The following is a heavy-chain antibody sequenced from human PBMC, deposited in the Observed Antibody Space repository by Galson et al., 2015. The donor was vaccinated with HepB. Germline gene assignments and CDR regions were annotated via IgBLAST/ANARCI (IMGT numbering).Heavy chain of an antibody. CDR3: ARASHWAFDY. D-gene: IGHD7-27*01. J-gene: IGHJ4*02. CDR1: GFTFSDHY. V-gene: IGHV3-72*01. Sequence: SLRLSCAASGFTFSDHYMDWVRQAPGKGLEWIGRIRNKANSYTTEYAASVKGRFTISRDDSKNSLYLQMNSLKTEDTAVYYCARASHWAFDYWAREPWSPSPQ. CDR2: IRNKANSYTT.